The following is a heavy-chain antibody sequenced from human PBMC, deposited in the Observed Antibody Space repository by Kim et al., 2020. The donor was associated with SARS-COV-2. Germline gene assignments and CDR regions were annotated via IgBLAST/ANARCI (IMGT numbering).Heavy chain of an antibody. CDR2: ISWNSGSI. D-gene: IGHD3-22*01. V-gene: IGHV3-9*01. CDR1: GFTFDDYA. CDR3: AKALPDYYDSSGYSFDY. J-gene: IGHJ4*02. Sequence: SLRLSCAASGFTFDDYAMHWVRQAPGKGLEWVSGISWNSGSIGYADSVKGRFTISRDNAKNSLYLQMNSLRAEDTALYYCAKALPDYYDSSGYSFDYWGQGTLVTVSS.